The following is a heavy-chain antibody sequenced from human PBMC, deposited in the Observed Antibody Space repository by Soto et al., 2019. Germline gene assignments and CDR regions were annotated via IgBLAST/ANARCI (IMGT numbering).Heavy chain of an antibody. CDR3: AREGRFLEWLSPGYYYYMDV. V-gene: IGHV1-69*08. CDR2: IIPILGIA. CDR1: GGTFSSYT. D-gene: IGHD3-3*01. Sequence: QVQLVQSGAEVKKPGSSVKVSCKASGGTFSSYTISWVRQAPGQGLEWMGRIIPILGIANYAQKFQGRVTITADKSTSPAYMELSSLRSEDTAVYYCAREGRFLEWLSPGYYYYMDVWGKGTTVTVSS. J-gene: IGHJ6*03.